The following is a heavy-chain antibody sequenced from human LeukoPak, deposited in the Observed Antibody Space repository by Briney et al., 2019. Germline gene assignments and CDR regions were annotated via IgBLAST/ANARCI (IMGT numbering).Heavy chain of an antibody. CDR2: ISSSSSYI. Sequence: PGGSLRLSCADSGFTFSNYSMNWVRQAPGKGLEWVSSISSSSSYIYYADSVKGRFTISRDNAKNSLYLQMNGLRAEDTAVYYCARDPSGGSWAPAGFFWFDPWGQGTLVTVSS. D-gene: IGHD6-13*01. V-gene: IGHV3-21*01. CDR3: ARDPSGGSWAPAGFFWFDP. J-gene: IGHJ5*02. CDR1: GFTFSNYS.